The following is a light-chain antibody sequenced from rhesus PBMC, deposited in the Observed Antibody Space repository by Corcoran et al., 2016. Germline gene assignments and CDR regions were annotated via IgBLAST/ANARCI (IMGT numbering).Light chain of an antibody. CDR1: QSISSW. V-gene: IGKV1-22*01. CDR2: KAS. J-gene: IGKJ2*01. Sequence: DIQMTQSPSSLSASVGDTVTITCRASQSISSWLAWYQQKPGKAPKLLIYKASSLQSGVPSRFSGCGSGTDFTLPISSLQSEDFATYDCQQYSSSPYSFGQGTKVEIK. CDR3: QQYSSSPYS.